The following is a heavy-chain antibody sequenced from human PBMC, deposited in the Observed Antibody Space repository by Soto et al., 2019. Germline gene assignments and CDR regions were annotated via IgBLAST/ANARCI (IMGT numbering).Heavy chain of an antibody. CDR3: AREGYSSGCFDN. CDR2: INHSGST. CDR1: GGSFSGYY. Sequence: SETLSLTCAVYGGSFSGYYWSWIRQPPGKGLEWIGEINHSGSTNYNPSLKSRVTISGDTSKNQFSLKLSSVTAADTAVYYCAREGYSSGCFDNWGQGTLVTVSS. D-gene: IGHD6-19*01. V-gene: IGHV4-34*01. J-gene: IGHJ4*02.